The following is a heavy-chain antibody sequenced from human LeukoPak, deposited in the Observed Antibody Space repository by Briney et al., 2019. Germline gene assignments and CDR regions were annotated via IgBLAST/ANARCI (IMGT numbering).Heavy chain of an antibody. J-gene: IGHJ4*02. D-gene: IGHD6-19*01. CDR2: IYTTGST. CDR1: CDSISSDY. CDR3: ASASGY. Sequence: SETLSLTRSVSCDSISSDYWSWIRQLAGKRLEWIGRIYTTGSTNYNLSLKSRVTISVHMSKNQSSLKLSSVTSSYPAVYYCASASGYWGQGTLVTVSS. V-gene: IGHV4-4*07.